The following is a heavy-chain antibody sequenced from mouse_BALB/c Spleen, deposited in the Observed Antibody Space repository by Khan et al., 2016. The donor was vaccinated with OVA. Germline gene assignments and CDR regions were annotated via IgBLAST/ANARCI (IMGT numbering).Heavy chain of an antibody. CDR2: IAPANGNT. D-gene: IGHD2-3*01. Sequence: VQLKQSGAELVKPGASVKLSCTASGFNIKDTYLHWVKQRPEQGLEWIGRIAPANGNTQYAPKFQGKATITSDTSSNTSYLQLNSLTSEDTAVDYCAQPSYDPRDFEVWGAGTTVTVSS. J-gene: IGHJ1*01. CDR3: AQPSYDPRDFEV. CDR1: GFNIKDTY. V-gene: IGHV14-3*02.